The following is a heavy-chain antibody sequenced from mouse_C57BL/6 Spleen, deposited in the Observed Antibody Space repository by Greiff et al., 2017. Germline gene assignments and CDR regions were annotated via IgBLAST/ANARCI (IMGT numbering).Heavy chain of an antibody. CDR2: IDPSDSYT. CDR1: GYTFTSYW. CDR3: ARKGLDSFDY. D-gene: IGHD2-2*01. J-gene: IGHJ2*01. V-gene: IGHV1-50*01. Sequence: QVQLQQPGAELVKPGASVKLSCKASGYTFTSYWMQWVKQRPGQGLEWIGEIDPSDSYTNSNQKFKGKATLTVNTSPSTAYMQLSSLTSEDSAVYYCARKGLDSFDYWGQGTTLTVSS.